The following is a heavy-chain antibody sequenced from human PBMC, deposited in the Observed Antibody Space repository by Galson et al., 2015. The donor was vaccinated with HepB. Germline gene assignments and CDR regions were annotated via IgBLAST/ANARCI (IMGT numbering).Heavy chain of an antibody. CDR1: GYTFTSYG. D-gene: IGHD2-2*02. CDR3: ARDRDIVVVPAAIGDYYYYGMDV. Sequence: SVKVSCKASGYTFTSYGISWVRQAPGQGLEWMGWISAYNGNTNYAQKLQGRVTMTTDTSTSTAYMELRSLRSDDTAVYYCARDRDIVVVPAAIGDYYYYGMDVWGQGTTVTVSS. J-gene: IGHJ6*02. CDR2: ISAYNGNT. V-gene: IGHV1-18*04.